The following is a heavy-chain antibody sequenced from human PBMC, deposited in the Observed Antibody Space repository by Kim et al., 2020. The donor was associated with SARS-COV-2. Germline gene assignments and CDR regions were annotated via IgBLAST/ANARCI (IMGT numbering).Heavy chain of an antibody. CDR1: GFTFDDYA. V-gene: IGHV3-43*02. Sequence: GGSLRLSCAASGFTFDDYAMHRVRQAPGKGLEWVSLISGDGGSTYYADSVKGRFTISRDNSKNSLYLQMNSLRTEDTALYYCAPYSGSSWGQGTLVTVSS. D-gene: IGHD1-26*01. CDR3: APYSGSS. J-gene: IGHJ5*02. CDR2: ISGDGGST.